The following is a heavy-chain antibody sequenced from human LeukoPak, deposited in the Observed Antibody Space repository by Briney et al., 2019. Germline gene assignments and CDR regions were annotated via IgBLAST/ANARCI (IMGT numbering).Heavy chain of an antibody. V-gene: IGHV4-31*03. D-gene: IGHD2-15*01. J-gene: IGHJ4*02. CDR3: ARMHCSGGSCYTAYFDY. CDR1: GGSISSGGYY. Sequence: SETLSLTCTVSGGSISSGGYYWSWVPQHPGKGLEWIGYIYYSGSTYYNPSLKSRVTISVDTSKNQFSLKLSSVTAADTAVYYCARMHCSGGSCYTAYFDYWGQGTLVTVSS. CDR2: IYYSGST.